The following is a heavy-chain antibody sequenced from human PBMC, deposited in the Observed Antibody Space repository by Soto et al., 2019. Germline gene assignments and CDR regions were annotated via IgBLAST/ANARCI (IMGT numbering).Heavy chain of an antibody. D-gene: IGHD6-19*01. CDR3: ARHPAVTGTAAYFDY. V-gene: IGHV4-59*08. Sequence: QVQLQESGPGLVKPSETLSLTCTVSGGSISSYYWSWIRQPPGKGLEWIGYIYSSGSTNYTPSLTSRVTISVDTSKNQFSLRLSSVTAADTAVYYCARHPAVTGTAAYFDYWGQGTLVTVSS. J-gene: IGHJ4*02. CDR1: GGSISSYY. CDR2: IYSSGST.